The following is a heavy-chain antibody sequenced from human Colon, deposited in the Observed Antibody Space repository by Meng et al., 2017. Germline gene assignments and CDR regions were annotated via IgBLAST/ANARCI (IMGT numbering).Heavy chain of an antibody. J-gene: IGHJ4*02. CDR2: GST. V-gene: IGHV4-61*01. Sequence: QVPMQESGPGLVRPSETLSLSCTVSCASVSDTNYAWSWSRQPPGKGLEWIGYGSTNHNPSLKSRVTISVDTSKNQFSLSLNSVTAADTAVYYCARDNWGSLDYWGQGTLVTVSS. D-gene: IGHD7-27*01. CDR3: ARDNWGSLDY. CDR1: CASVSDTNYA.